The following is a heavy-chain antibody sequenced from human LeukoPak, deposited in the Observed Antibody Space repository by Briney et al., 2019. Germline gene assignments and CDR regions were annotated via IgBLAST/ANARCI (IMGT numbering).Heavy chain of an antibody. D-gene: IGHD3-22*01. V-gene: IGHV3-23*01. CDR3: TKALWDYYDSSGFFDY. J-gene: IGHJ4*02. CDR2: ISGSGGST. CDR1: GFTFSSYA. Sequence: GRSLRLSCAASGFTFSSYAMSWVRQAPGKGLEWVSAISGSGGSTYYADSVKGRFTISRDNSKNTLYLQMNSLRAEDTAVYYCTKALWDYYDSSGFFDYWGQGTLVTVSS.